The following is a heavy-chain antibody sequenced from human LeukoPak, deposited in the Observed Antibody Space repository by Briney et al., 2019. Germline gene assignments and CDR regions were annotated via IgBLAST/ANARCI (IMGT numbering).Heavy chain of an antibody. CDR1: GYTFTSYG. J-gene: IGHJ4*02. Sequence: GASVKVSCKASGYTFTSYGISWVRQATGQGLEWMGWMNPNSGNTGYAQKFQGRVTITRNTSISTAYMELSSLRSEDTAVYYCARGGYCSSTSCYGPFDYWGQGTLVTVSS. CDR3: ARGGYCSSTSCYGPFDY. CDR2: MNPNSGNT. V-gene: IGHV1-8*01. D-gene: IGHD2-2*01.